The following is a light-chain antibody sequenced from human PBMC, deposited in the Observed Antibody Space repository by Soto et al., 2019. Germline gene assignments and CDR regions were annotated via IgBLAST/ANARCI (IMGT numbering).Light chain of an antibody. J-gene: IGKJ3*01. V-gene: IGKV1-39*01. CDR2: AAS. Sequence: DIQMTQSPSSLSASVGDRVTITCRASQSISSYLNWYQQKPGKAPKLLIYAASSLQSGVPSRVSGSGFGTDFTLTSSSLQPEDFATYYCRESYSAPRSFGPGTKVAIK. CDR1: QSISSY. CDR3: RESYSAPRS.